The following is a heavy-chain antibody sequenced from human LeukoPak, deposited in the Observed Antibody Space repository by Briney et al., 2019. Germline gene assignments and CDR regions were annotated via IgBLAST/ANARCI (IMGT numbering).Heavy chain of an antibody. Sequence: GASVKVSCKVSGYTLTELSMHWVRQAPGKGLEWMGGFDPEDGETIYAQKFQGRVTMTRNTSISTAYMELSSLRSEDTAVYYCARVPYYDFWSGDYYYYYMDVWGKGTTVTVSS. J-gene: IGHJ6*03. CDR2: FDPEDGET. V-gene: IGHV1-24*01. CDR1: GYTLTELS. D-gene: IGHD3-3*01. CDR3: ARVPYYDFWSGDYYYYYMDV.